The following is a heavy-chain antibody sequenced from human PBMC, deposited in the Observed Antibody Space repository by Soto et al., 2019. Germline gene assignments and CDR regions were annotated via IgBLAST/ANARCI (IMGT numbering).Heavy chain of an antibody. CDR1: GFIFSNYA. CDR3: ARDVTDYVLDV. V-gene: IGHV3-30*03. J-gene: IGHJ6*02. CDR2: IQYDGRYI. D-gene: IGHD3-9*01. Sequence: QMQLVESGGGVVQPGTSLRISCATSGFIFSNYAMHWLRQAPGKGLVQVALIQYDGRYIYYADSVKGRFAISRYNSKKAVELLMNSLRREDTAVYYCARDVTDYVLDVWGQGTTVNVSS.